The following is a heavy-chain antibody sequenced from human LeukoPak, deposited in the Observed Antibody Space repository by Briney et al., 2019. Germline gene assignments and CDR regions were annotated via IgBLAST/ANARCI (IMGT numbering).Heavy chain of an antibody. CDR3: ARVMAPYTYYYGSSGYSGLDY. V-gene: IGHV1-18*01. Sequence: ASVKVSCKASGYTFTSYGITWVRQAPGQGLEWMGWINTYNGNTNYAQKLQGRVTMTTDTSTSTAYMELRSLRSDDTAVYYCARVMAPYTYYYGSSGYSGLDYWGQGTLVTVSS. CDR2: INTYNGNT. CDR1: GYTFTSYG. D-gene: IGHD3-22*01. J-gene: IGHJ4*02.